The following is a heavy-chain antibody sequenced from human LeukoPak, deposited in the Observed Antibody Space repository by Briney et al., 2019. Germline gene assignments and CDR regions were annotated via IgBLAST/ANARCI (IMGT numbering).Heavy chain of an antibody. CDR1: GYTFTGYY. J-gene: IGHJ4*02. D-gene: IGHD2-2*02. CDR3: ARSSPAGIFVRY. CDR2: INPNSGGT. V-gene: IGHV1-2*02. Sequence: GASVKVSCKASGYTFTGYYMHWVRQAPGQGLEWMGWINPNSGGTNYAQKFQGRVTMIRDTSISTAYMELSRLRSDDTAVYYCARSSPAGIFVRYWGQGTLVTVSS.